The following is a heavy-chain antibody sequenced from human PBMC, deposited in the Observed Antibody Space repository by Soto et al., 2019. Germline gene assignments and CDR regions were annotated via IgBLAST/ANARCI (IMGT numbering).Heavy chain of an antibody. CDR1: GGSISSGVDY. Sequence: QVQLKESGPGLVKPSQTLSLTCTVSGGSISSGVDYWSWIRQHPGKVLEWIGYIYYSGSTYYNPSIKSRVTLSVDTSKNHFSLKLSSVTAADTAEYYCARATPYYYYGMDVWGQGTTVTVSS. V-gene: IGHV4-31*03. CDR2: IYYSGST. J-gene: IGHJ6*02. CDR3: ARATPYYYYGMDV. D-gene: IGHD2-15*01.